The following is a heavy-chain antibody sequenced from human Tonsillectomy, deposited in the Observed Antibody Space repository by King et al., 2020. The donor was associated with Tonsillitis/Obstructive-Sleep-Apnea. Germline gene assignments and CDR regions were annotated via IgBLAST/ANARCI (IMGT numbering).Heavy chain of an antibody. CDR2: IYYNGNT. CDR1: GGSTSSSDYY. Sequence: QLQESGPGLVKPSETLSLTCTVSGGSTSSSDYYWGWIRQPPGKRLEWIGSIYYNGNTFYNPSLKSRVTTSVDTSKKQFSLRLRSVTAADTAIYFCARLPHYYNYYMDVWGKGTTVPVSS. CDR3: ARLPHYYNYYMDV. J-gene: IGHJ6*03. V-gene: IGHV4-39*01.